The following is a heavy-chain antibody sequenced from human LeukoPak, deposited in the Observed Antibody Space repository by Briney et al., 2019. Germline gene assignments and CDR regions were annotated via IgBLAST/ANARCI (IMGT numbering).Heavy chain of an antibody. V-gene: IGHV3-11*06. CDR2: ISGSSYT. D-gene: IGHD5-18*01. CDR1: GITLNNNA. Sequence: GESLRLSCAASGITLNNNAMSWVRQAPGKGLERVSYISGSSYTNYADSVKGRFTISRDNAKNSLYLQMNSLRAEDTAVYYCARDIPQRGYNYGYDYWGQGTLVTVSS. CDR3: ARDIPQRGYNYGYDY. J-gene: IGHJ4*02.